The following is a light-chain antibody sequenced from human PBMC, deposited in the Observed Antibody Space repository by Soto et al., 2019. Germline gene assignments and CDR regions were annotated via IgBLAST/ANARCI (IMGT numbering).Light chain of an antibody. V-gene: IGKV3-15*01. CDR2: GAS. CDR3: QQYNNWPPWT. J-gene: IGKJ1*01. Sequence: EIVMKQSAATLSVSPGERATLSCRASQSVSSNLAWYQQKPGQAPRLLIYGASTRATGIPARFSGSGSGTEFTLTISSLQSEDFAVYYCQQYNNWPPWTFGQGTKVDIK. CDR1: QSVSSN.